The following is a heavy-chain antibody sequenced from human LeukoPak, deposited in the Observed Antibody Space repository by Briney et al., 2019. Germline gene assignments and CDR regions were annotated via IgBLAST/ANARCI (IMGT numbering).Heavy chain of an antibody. CDR1: GGSISSGSYY. D-gene: IGHD3-22*01. V-gene: IGHV4-61*02. CDR2: IYTSGST. CDR3: ARAVPIITMIESAYAFDI. Sequence: PSETLSLTCTVSGGSISSGSYYWSWIRQPAGKGLEWIGRIYTSGSTNYNPSLKSRVTISVDTSKNQFSLKLSSVTAADTAVYYCARAVPIITMIESAYAFDIWGQGTMVTVSS. J-gene: IGHJ3*02.